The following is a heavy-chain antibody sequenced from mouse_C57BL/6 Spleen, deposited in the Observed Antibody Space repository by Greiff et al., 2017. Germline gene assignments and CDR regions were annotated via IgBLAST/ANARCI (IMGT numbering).Heavy chain of an antibody. V-gene: IGHV10-1*01. CDR3: VGIYYGNWVYFDY. J-gene: IGHJ2*01. Sequence: EVKLVESGGGLVQPKGSLTLSCAASGFSFNTYAMNWVRQAPGKGLEWVARIRSKSNNYATYYADSVKDRFTISRDDSESMLYLQMNNLKTEDTAMYYCVGIYYGNWVYFDYWGQGTTLTVSS. CDR1: GFSFNTYA. CDR2: IRSKSNNYAT. D-gene: IGHD2-1*01.